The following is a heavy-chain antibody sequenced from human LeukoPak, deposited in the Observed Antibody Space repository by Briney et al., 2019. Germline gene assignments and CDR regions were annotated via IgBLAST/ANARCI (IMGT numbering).Heavy chain of an antibody. V-gene: IGHV1-69*04. Sequence: SVKVSCKASGGTFSSYAISWVRQAPGQGLEWMGRIIPILGIANYAQKFQGRVTITADKSTSTAYMELSGLRSEDTAVYYCARGAPYCGGDCYYNEYFQHWGQGTLVTVSS. J-gene: IGHJ1*01. CDR1: GGTFSSYA. D-gene: IGHD2-21*02. CDR2: IIPILGIA. CDR3: ARGAPYCGGDCYYNEYFQH.